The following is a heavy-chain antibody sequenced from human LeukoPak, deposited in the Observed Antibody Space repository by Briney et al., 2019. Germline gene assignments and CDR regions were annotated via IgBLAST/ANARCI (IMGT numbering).Heavy chain of an antibody. CDR3: ARITVVITYFDY. CDR2: ISSSGSTI. D-gene: IGHD3-22*01. CDR1: GFTFSSYE. Sequence: PGGYLRLSCSASGFTFSSYEMNWVRQAPAKGLAWVSYISSSGSTIYYADSVKGRFTISRDNAKNSLYLQMNSLRAEDTAVYYCARITVVITYFDYWGQGTLVTVSS. V-gene: IGHV3-48*03. J-gene: IGHJ4*02.